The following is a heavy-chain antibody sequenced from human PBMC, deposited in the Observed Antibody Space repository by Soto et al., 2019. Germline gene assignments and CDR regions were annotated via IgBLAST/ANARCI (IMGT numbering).Heavy chain of an antibody. D-gene: IGHD1-7*01. V-gene: IGHV4-59*01. CDR3: AREQLELRTRYSCCDP. CDR2: IYYSGST. CDR1: GGSITSYY. Sequence: QVQLQESGPGLVKPSETLSLTCTVSGGSITSYYWSWIRQPPGKGLEWIGYIYYSGSTNYNPSLKSRVTLSVDTSKNQFSLKLSSVTAADTAVYYCAREQLELRTRYSCCDPWGQGTLVTVSS. J-gene: IGHJ5*02.